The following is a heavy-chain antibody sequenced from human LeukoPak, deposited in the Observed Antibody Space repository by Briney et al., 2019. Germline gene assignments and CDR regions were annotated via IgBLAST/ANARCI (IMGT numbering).Heavy chain of an antibody. Sequence: GGSLRLSCAASGFTFSSYSMNWVRQAPGKGLEWVSYISSSSSTIYYADSVKGRFTISRDNAKNSLYLQMNSLRDEDTAVYYCARDLTWGGASEYFQHWGQGTLVIVSS. CDR3: ARDLTWGGASEYFQH. CDR1: GFTFSSYS. V-gene: IGHV3-48*02. J-gene: IGHJ1*01. CDR2: ISSSSSTI. D-gene: IGHD1-26*01.